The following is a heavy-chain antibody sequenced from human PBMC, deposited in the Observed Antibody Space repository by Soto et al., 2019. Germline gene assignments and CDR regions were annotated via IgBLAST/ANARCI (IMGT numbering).Heavy chain of an antibody. Sequence: ASVKVSCKASGYTFTSYYMHCVRQAPGPGLEWMGRINHSGGSTSYAPKFQGRVTMTRDTSTSTVYMEMRSLRSKDTAEYYCARGCLRYFDWLFSMDVWGQGTTVTVSS. CDR3: ARGCLRYFDWLFSMDV. V-gene: IGHV1-46*01. D-gene: IGHD3-9*01. CDR1: GYTFTSYY. J-gene: IGHJ6*02. CDR2: INHSGGST.